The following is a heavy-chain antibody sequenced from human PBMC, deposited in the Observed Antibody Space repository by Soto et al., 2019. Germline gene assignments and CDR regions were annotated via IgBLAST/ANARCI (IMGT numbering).Heavy chain of an antibody. D-gene: IGHD3-3*01. V-gene: IGHV1-69*02. J-gene: IGHJ4*02. CDR3: ARGRTGNFPFDY. CDR1: GGTFSSYT. Sequence: SVKVSCKASGGTFSSYTISWVRQAPGQGLEWMGRIIPILGMANYAQKFQGRVTITADKSTSTAYMELSSLRSEDTAVYYCARGRTGNFPFDYWGQGTLVTVSS. CDR2: IIPILGMA.